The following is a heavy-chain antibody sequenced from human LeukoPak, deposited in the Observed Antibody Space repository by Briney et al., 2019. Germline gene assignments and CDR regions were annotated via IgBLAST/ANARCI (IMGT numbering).Heavy chain of an antibody. V-gene: IGHV3-7*02. CDR3: ARVRVGYSFDY. D-gene: IGHD3-10*01. CDR1: GFTFSGYW. CDR2: IKQDGSEK. Sequence: GGSLRLSCAASGFTFSGYWMSWVRQAPGKGLEWVANIKQDGSEKYYVDSVKGRFTLSRDNAKNSLYLQMNSLRDEDTAVYYCARVRVGYSFDYWGQGILVTVSS. J-gene: IGHJ4*02.